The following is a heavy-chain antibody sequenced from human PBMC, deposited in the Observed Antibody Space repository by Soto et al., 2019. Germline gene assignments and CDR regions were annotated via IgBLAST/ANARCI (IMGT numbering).Heavy chain of an antibody. J-gene: IGHJ6*03. CDR1: GGSISSYY. Sequence: SETLSLTCTFSGGSISSYYWSWIRQPPGKGLEWIGYICYSGSTNYNPSLKSRVTISVDTSKNQFSLKLSSVTAADTAVYYCARGRPQKGGYCSSTSCYSYYYYYIDVWGKGTTVTVS. CDR2: ICYSGST. D-gene: IGHD2-2*01. CDR3: ARGRPQKGGYCSSTSCYSYYYYYIDV. V-gene: IGHV4-59*01.